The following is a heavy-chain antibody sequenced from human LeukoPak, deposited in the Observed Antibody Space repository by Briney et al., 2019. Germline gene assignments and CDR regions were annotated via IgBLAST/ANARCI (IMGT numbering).Heavy chain of an antibody. D-gene: IGHD6-13*01. CDR3: ARVGYSSSSNFDY. J-gene: IGHJ4*02. V-gene: IGHV3-11*04. CDR1: GFTFSDYY. CDR2: ISSSGSTI. Sequence: PGGSLRLSCAASGFTFSDYYMSWIRQAPGKGLEWGSYISSSGSTIYYADSVKGRFTISRDNAKNSLYLQMNSLRAEDTAVYYCARVGYSSSSNFDYWGQGTLVTVSS.